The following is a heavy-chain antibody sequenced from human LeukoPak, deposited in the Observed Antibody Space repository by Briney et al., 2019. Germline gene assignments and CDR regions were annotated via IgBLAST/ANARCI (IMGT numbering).Heavy chain of an antibody. CDR1: GFTFSSYW. CDR3: ARFGGSSWSLTYYFDY. V-gene: IGHV3-7*01. D-gene: IGHD6-13*01. J-gene: IGHJ4*02. CDR2: IKQDGSEK. Sequence: GGSLRLSCAASGFTFSSYWMSWVRQAPGKGLEWVANIKQDGSEKYYVDSVKGRFTISRDNAKNSLYPQMNSLRAEDTAVYYCARFGGSSWSLTYYFDYWGQGTLVTVSS.